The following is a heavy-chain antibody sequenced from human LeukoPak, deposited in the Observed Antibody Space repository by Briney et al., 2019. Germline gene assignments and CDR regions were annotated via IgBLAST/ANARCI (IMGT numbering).Heavy chain of an antibody. J-gene: IGHJ4*02. V-gene: IGHV1-18*01. CDR3: ARDYWNYYFDY. Sequence: ASXXVSCKASGYTFTSYGISWVGQAPGQGLEWMGWISAYNGNTNYAQKLQGRVTMTTDTSTSTAYMELRSLRSDDTAVYYCARDYWNYYFDYWGQGTLVTVSS. CDR2: ISAYNGNT. CDR1: GYTFTSYG. D-gene: IGHD1-7*01.